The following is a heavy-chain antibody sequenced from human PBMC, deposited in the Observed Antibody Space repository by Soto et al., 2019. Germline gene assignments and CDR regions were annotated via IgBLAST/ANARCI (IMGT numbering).Heavy chain of an antibody. CDR2: IYWDDDK. J-gene: IGHJ6*02. CDR1: GFSLSTSGVG. V-gene: IGHV2-5*02. CDR3: AGYYDSSGYYTYYYYGMDV. D-gene: IGHD3-22*01. Sequence: SGPTLVNPTQTLTLTCTFSGFSLSTSGVGVGWIRQPPGKALEWLALIYWDDDKRYSPSLKSRLTITKDTSKNQVVLTMTNMDFVDTATYYCAGYYDSSGYYTYYYYGMDVWGQGTTVTVSS.